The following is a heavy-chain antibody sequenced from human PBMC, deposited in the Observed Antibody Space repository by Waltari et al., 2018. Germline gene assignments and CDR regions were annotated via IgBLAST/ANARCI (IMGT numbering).Heavy chain of an antibody. CDR2: MSGSGGST. CDR3: AKDYNPPSQLPSPDAFDI. CDR1: GFTFSSYA. V-gene: IGHV3-23*04. D-gene: IGHD2-2*01. J-gene: IGHJ3*02. Sequence: EVQLVESGGGLVQPGGSLRLSCAASGFTFSSYAMSWVRQAPGKGLEWVSAMSGSGGSTYYAGSVKGRFTISRDNSKNTLYLQMNSLRAEDTAVYYCAKDYNPPSQLPSPDAFDIWGQGTMVTVSS.